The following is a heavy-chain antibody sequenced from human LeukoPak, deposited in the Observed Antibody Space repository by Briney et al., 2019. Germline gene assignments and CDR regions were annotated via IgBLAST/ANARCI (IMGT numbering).Heavy chain of an antibody. V-gene: IGHV4-59*01. CDR1: GGSMRNYY. D-gene: IGHD2-2*02. J-gene: IGHJ6*04. Sequence: SETLSLTCNVSGGSMRNYYWSWLRQPPGKRLEWIGYIFFNGTTHYNPSLKSRVTISIDMSKNQFSLQLRSVNAADTAVYYCARSLGYCSRTGCYNVWGKGTTVTVSS. CDR3: ARSLGYCSRTGCYNV. CDR2: IFFNGTT.